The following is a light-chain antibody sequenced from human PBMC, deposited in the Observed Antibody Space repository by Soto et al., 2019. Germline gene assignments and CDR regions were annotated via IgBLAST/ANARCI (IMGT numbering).Light chain of an antibody. CDR1: SSDVGSYNR. Sequence: VLTQPPSVSGSPGQSVTISCSGTSSDVGSYNRVSWYQQAPGTAPKVMIYEVSNRPSGVPDRFSGSKSGNTASLTISGLQPEDEADYYCYSSTSSNTYAFGTGTKVTVL. V-gene: IGLV2-18*02. J-gene: IGLJ1*01. CDR3: YSSTSSNTYA. CDR2: EVS.